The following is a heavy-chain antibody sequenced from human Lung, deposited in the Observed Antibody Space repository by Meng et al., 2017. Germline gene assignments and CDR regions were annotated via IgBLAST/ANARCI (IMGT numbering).Heavy chain of an antibody. J-gene: IGHJ4*02. V-gene: IGHV1-18*01. Sequence: QVHLVQAGLEGKKTWASVKVSCKASCYTFTTYGISWLRQAPGQGLEWMGWIDPGNGNRDFAEKFQDRLTMSNDTSSSTVYMELTRLTSDDTAVYYCARDRQWLFDYWGQGALVTVSS. CDR2: IDPGNGNR. CDR3: ARDRQWLFDY. CDR1: CYTFTTYG. D-gene: IGHD6-19*01.